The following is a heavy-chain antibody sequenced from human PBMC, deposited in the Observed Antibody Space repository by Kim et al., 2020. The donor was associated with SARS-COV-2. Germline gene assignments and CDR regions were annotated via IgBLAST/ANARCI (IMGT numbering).Heavy chain of an antibody. CDR1: GYTFSSYA. V-gene: IGHV1-3*04. CDR2: INTYNADT. Sequence: ASVKVSCKASGYTFSSYAIHWVRHAPGQSLEWMGWINTYNADTRYLQSFQGRVTITRDTSASTAYIYLSSLRSEDTAVYYCARDCGADCTGNRGGFYFDYWGKGPLVTVSS. D-gene: IGHD2-8*02. J-gene: IGHJ4*02. CDR3: ARDCGADCTGNRGGFYFDY.